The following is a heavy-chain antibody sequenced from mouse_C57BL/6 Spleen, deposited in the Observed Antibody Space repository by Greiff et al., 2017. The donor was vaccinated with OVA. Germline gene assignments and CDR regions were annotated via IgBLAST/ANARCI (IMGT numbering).Heavy chain of an antibody. J-gene: IGHJ2*01. Sequence: VKLMESGPGLVQPSQSLSITCTVSGFSLTSYGVHWVRQSPGKGLEWLGVIWSGGSTDYNAAFISRLSISTDNSTSQVFFKRNSLQADDTAIYYCAREYPPYSNYVYFDYWGQGTTLTVSS. D-gene: IGHD2-5*01. CDR3: AREYPPYSNYVYFDY. V-gene: IGHV2-2*01. CDR2: IWSGGST. CDR1: GFSLTSYG.